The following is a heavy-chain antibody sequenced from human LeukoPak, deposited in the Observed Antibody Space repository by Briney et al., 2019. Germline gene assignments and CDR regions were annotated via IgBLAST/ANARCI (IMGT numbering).Heavy chain of an antibody. CDR3: ASTGREIIRRRYFDWLSPPSSAFDYYYYMDV. V-gene: IGHV1-46*01. D-gene: IGHD3-9*01. CDR2: INPSGGST. J-gene: IGHJ6*03. CDR1: GYTFTSYY. Sequence: ASVKVSCKASGYTFTSYYMHWVRQAPGQGLEWMGIINPSGGSTSYAQKFQGRVTMTRDTSTSTVYMELSSLRSEDTAVYYCASTGREIIRRRYFDWLSPPSSAFDYYYYMDVWGKGTTVTVSS.